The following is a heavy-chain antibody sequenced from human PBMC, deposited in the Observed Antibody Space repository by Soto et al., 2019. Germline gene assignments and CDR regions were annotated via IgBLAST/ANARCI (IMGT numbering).Heavy chain of an antibody. J-gene: IGHJ6*02. D-gene: IGHD3-9*01. Sequence: PGGSLRLSCKASGFTFEDYSIHWVRQRPGQGLEWVSLMSLDGESKFYAGSVEGRFTVSRDNRESTVYLQMNSLRPEDTALYFCTRDMGLTLTNVYHYYFYGMDVCRQVTAFTLSS. CDR1: GFTFEDYS. CDR3: TRDMGLTLTNVYHYYFYGMDV. CDR2: MSLDGESK. V-gene: IGHV3-43*01.